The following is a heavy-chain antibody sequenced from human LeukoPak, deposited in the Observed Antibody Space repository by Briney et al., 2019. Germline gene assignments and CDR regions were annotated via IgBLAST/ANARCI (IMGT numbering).Heavy chain of an antibody. Sequence: GRSLRLSCAASGFTFSSYGMHWVRQAPGKGLEWVAVISYDGSNKYYADSVKGRFTISRDNSKNTLYLQISSLRAEDTAVYYCAKVIRAYSSSWLDAFDIWGQGTMVTVSS. CDR2: ISYDGSNK. V-gene: IGHV3-30*18. CDR3: AKVIRAYSSSWLDAFDI. D-gene: IGHD6-13*01. CDR1: GFTFSSYG. J-gene: IGHJ3*02.